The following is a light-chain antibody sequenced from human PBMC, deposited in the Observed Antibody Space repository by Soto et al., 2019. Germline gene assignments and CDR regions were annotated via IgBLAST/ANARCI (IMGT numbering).Light chain of an antibody. CDR2: LGS. Sequence: VMTQSPLSLPVSPGEPASISCRSSQSLLHSNGYNYLDWYMQKPGQSPQLLIHLGSIRASGVPHRISGSGSATDFTLKISRVEAEDVGVYYCMQALQTPWTFGQGTKVDIK. CDR3: MQALQTPWT. CDR1: QSLLHSNGYNY. J-gene: IGKJ1*01. V-gene: IGKV2-28*01.